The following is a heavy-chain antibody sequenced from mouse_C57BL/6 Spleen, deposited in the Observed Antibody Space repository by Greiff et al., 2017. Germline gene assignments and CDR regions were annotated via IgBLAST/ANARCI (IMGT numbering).Heavy chain of an antibody. D-gene: IGHD3-2*02. V-gene: IGHV14-4*01. J-gene: IGHJ2*01. CDR1: GFNIKDDY. Sequence: EVQLKQSGAELVRPGASVKLSCTASGFNIKDDYMHWVKQRPEQGLEWIGWIDPENGDTEYASKFPGTATITADNSSSTAYLQLSSLTSDDTALYYCTRRLLFDYWGKGTTLTVSS. CDR3: TRRLLFDY. CDR2: IDPENGDT.